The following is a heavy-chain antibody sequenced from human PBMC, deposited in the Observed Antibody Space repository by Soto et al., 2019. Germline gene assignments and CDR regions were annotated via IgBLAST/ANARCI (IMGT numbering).Heavy chain of an antibody. CDR2: INHSGST. V-gene: IGHV4-34*01. Sequence: QVQLQQWGAGLLKPSETLSLTCAVYGGSFSGYYLTWIRQPPGKGLEWIGEINHSGSTNYNPSLKSRVTISLDRSKNQFSLKLSSVTAADTAVYFCASDGDGDYDLDKWFDPWGQGTLVTVSS. J-gene: IGHJ5*02. D-gene: IGHD4-17*01. CDR1: GGSFSGYY. CDR3: ASDGDGDYDLDKWFDP.